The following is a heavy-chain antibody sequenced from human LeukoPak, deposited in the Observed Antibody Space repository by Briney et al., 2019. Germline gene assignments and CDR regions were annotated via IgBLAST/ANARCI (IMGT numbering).Heavy chain of an antibody. J-gene: IGHJ4*02. CDR3: ARAVRYRSGPLTDLLPYYFDY. CDR1: GYTFTNYA. D-gene: IGHD6-19*01. Sequence: ASVKVSCKASGYTFTNYAMHWVRQAPGQRLEWMGWINTGNGNTKYSQEFQGRVTITRDTSANTAYMELSSLRSEDMAVYYCARAVRYRSGPLTDLLPYYFDYWGQGTLVTVSS. CDR2: INTGNGNT. V-gene: IGHV1-3*03.